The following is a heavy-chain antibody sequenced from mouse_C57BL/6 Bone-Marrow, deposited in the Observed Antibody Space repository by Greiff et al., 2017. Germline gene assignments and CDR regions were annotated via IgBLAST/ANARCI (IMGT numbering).Heavy chain of an antibody. CDR1: GFTFSDYG. V-gene: IGHV5-17*01. CDR2: ISSGSSTI. J-gene: IGHJ4*01. Sequence: EVMLVESGGGLVKPGGSLKLSCAASGFTFSDYGMHWVRQAPEKGLEWVAYISSGSSTIYYADTVKGRFTISRDNAKNTLFLQMTSLRSEDTAMYYCAAGSEDYYAMDYWGQGTSVTVSS. CDR3: AAGSEDYYAMDY.